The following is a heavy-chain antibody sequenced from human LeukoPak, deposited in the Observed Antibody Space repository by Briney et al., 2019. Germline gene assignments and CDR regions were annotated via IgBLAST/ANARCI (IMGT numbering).Heavy chain of an antibody. D-gene: IGHD1-14*01. CDR1: GFTFSSFA. CDR3: AKDNNNGRYLGVFEY. J-gene: IGHJ4*02. Sequence: PGGSLRLSCAASGFTFSSFAMSWVRQAPGGGLEWVSAISPSGDSTSIADAVKGRFTISRDNSKNTMYLEMNSLRAEDTAVYYCAKDNNNGRYLGVFEYWGQGTLVTVSS. CDR2: ISPSGDST. V-gene: IGHV3-23*01.